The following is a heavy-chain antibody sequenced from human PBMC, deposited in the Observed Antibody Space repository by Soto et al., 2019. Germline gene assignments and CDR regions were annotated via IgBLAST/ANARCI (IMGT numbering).Heavy chain of an antibody. J-gene: IGHJ6*02. CDR2: INAGNGNT. CDR1: GYTFTSYA. CDR3: ARDRGYSSGSLTYYYYYGMDV. V-gene: IGHV1-3*01. D-gene: IGHD6-19*01. Sequence: SVKVSCKASGYTFTSYAMHWVRQAPGQRLEWMGWINAGNGNTKYSQKFQGRVTITRDTSASTAYMELSSLRSEDTAVYYCARDRGYSSGSLTYYYYYGMDVWGQGTTVTVSS.